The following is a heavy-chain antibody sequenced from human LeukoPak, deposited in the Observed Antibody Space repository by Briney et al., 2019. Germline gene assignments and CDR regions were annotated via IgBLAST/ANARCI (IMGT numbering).Heavy chain of an antibody. CDR1: GFTLRSYS. Sequence: GGSLRLSCAASGFTLRSYSMNWVRQAPGKGLEWLSYITSPSNTIYYADSVKGRFTISRDNAKNSLYLQMNSLRAEDTAVYYCARSWAGPDAFDIWGQGTMVTVSS. D-gene: IGHD6-19*01. J-gene: IGHJ3*02. CDR2: ITSPSNTI. CDR3: ARSWAGPDAFDI. V-gene: IGHV3-48*04.